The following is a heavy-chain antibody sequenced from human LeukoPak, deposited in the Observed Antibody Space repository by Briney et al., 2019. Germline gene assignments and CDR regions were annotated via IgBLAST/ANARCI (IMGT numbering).Heavy chain of an antibody. V-gene: IGHV3-23*01. D-gene: IGHD2-2*01. J-gene: IGHJ5*02. CDR1: GFTSSSYA. CDR2: ISGSGGST. CDR3: SRSRHTRFVVVPAAGSGWFDP. Sequence: TGGSLRLSCAASGFTSSSYATGWVRQAPGQGLEWVSAISGSGGSTYYADSVKGRFTISRDNSKNTLYLQMNSLRAEDTAVYFCSRSRHTRFVVVPAAGSGWFDPWGQGTLVTVSS.